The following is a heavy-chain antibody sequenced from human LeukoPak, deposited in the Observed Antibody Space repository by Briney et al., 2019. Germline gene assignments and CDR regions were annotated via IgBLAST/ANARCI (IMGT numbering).Heavy chain of an antibody. Sequence: SETLSLTCTVSGGSISSYYWSWIRQPPGKCLEWIGYIYYSGSTNYNTSLKSRVTISVDTSKNQFSLKLSSVTAADTAVYYCARSYYYDSRGYYDYWGQGTLVTVSS. CDR3: ARSYYYDSRGYYDY. CDR1: GGSISSYY. D-gene: IGHD3-22*01. V-gene: IGHV4-59*08. J-gene: IGHJ4*02. CDR2: IYYSGST.